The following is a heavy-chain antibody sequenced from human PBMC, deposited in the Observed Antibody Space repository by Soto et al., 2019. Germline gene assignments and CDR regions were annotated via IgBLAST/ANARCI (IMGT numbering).Heavy chain of an antibody. Sequence: SETLSLTCTVSGGSIISGGYYWIWIRQHPGKGLEWIGYIYYSGSTYYNPSLKSRVTISVDTSKNQFSLKLSSVTAADTAVYYCAREDRYSPDYWGQGTLVTVSS. J-gene: IGHJ4*02. CDR3: AREDRYSPDY. V-gene: IGHV4-31*03. CDR2: IYYSGST. D-gene: IGHD3-16*02. CDR1: GGSIISGGYY.